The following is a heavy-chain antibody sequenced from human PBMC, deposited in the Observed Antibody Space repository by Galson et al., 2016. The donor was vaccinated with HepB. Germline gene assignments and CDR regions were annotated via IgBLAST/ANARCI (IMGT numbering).Heavy chain of an antibody. Sequence: MNWVRQGPGKALEWVASISSGSSYPVYAEPVKGRFTISRDNAQNSLFPHMSGLRAEDTATYFCAKDAVRGIEGWFDSWGQGILVTVSS. CDR2: ISSGSSYP. J-gene: IGHJ5*01. CDR3: AKDAVRGIEGWFDS. D-gene: IGHD3-10*01. V-gene: IGHV3-21*04.